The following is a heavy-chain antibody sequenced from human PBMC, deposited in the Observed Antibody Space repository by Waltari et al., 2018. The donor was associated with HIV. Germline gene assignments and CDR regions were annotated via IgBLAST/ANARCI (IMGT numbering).Heavy chain of an antibody. CDR1: GYTCTSYY. V-gene: IGHV1-8*01. CDR3: VRAAIYSRGCFDY. D-gene: IGHD6-19*01. CDR2: MNPNSGHT. J-gene: IGHJ4*02. Sequence: QVQLVQSGAEVKKPGASVKVSCKASGYTCTSYYINWVRQATGQGPEWMGWMNPNSGHTGYAHKCQRRIPMTSNTSISTVYMELSSLTSEETAVYYCVRAAIYSRGCFDYWGQGTLVTVSS.